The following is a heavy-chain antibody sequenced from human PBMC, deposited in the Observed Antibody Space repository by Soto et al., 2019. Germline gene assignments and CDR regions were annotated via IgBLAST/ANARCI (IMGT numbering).Heavy chain of an antibody. J-gene: IGHJ6*02. Sequence: SETLSLTCTVSGGSISSSSYYWCWIRQPPGKGLEWIGSIYYSGSTYYNPSLKSRVTISVDTSKNQFSLKLSSVTAADTAVYYCARLRGVPAAIRYYYYGMDVWGQGTTVTVSS. CDR2: IYYSGST. D-gene: IGHD2-2*01. V-gene: IGHV4-39*01. CDR3: ARLRGVPAAIRYYYYGMDV. CDR1: GGSISSSSYY.